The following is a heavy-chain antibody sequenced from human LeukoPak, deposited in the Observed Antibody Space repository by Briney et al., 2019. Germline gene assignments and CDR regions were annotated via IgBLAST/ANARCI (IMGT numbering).Heavy chain of an antibody. J-gene: IGHJ5*02. D-gene: IGHD6-13*01. CDR1: GYTFTSYA. Sequence: GASVKVSCKASGYTFTSYAMNWVRQAPGQGLEWMGWINTNTGNPTYAQGFTGRFVFSLDTSVSTAYLQISSLKAEDTAVYYCARDLYSSSYSWFDPWGQGTLVTVSS. CDR2: INTNTGNP. V-gene: IGHV7-4-1*02. CDR3: ARDLYSSSYSWFDP.